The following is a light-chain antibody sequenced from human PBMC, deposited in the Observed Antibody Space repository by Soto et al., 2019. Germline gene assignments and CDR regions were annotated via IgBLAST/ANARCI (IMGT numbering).Light chain of an antibody. CDR1: QSVSSK. V-gene: IGKV3-20*01. Sequence: EIVLTQSPATLALSLGERXTLSCRASQSVSSKLAWYQQKPGQAPRLLIYGASSRATGIPDRFSGSGSGTDFTLTISRLEPEDFAVYYCQQYGSSPKTFGQGTKVDIK. J-gene: IGKJ1*01. CDR3: QQYGSSPKT. CDR2: GAS.